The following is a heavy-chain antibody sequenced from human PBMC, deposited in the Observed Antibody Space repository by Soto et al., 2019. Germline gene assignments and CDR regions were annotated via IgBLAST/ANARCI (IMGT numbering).Heavy chain of an antibody. D-gene: IGHD1-26*01. CDR3: ARDPFGYYVNYFDN. Sequence: WGSLRLSCAASGFTFSSYAMSWVRQAQGKGLEWVSGISGSGGSTYYADSVKGRFTISRDDSKNTLYLQMNSLGAEDTAIFYCARDPFGYYVNYFDNWGQGTLVTGSS. V-gene: IGHV3-23*01. J-gene: IGHJ4*02. CDR2: ISGSGGST. CDR1: GFTFSSYA.